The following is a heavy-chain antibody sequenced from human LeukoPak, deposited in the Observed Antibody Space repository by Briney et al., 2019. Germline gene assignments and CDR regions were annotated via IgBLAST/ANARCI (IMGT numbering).Heavy chain of an antibody. CDR2: INHSGST. J-gene: IGHJ3*02. D-gene: IGHD2-15*01. CDR3: ARQTTRFCSGGTCYSNFAFDM. V-gene: IGHV4-34*01. CDR1: GGSFSGYY. Sequence: SETLSLTCAVYGGSFSGYYWSWIRQPPGKGLEWIGEINHSGSTNYNPSLKSRVTISVDTSKKQVSLKLTSVTAADTAVYYCARQTTRFCSGGTCYSNFAFDMWGQGTMVTVSS.